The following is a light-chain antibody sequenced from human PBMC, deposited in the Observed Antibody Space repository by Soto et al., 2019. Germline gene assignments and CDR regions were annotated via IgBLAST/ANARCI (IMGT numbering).Light chain of an antibody. CDR1: RSNIGGGNT. J-gene: IGLJ1*01. CDR3: AAWDDSLKRHV. Sequence: QSVLTQPPSASGAPGQRVTISCSGSRSNIGGGNTVSWLHQVPGRAPKVVIYTDDQRPSGVPDRFSGSRSGTSASLAISGPQPEDEGDYYCAAWDDSLKRHVFGTGTKVTVL. V-gene: IGLV1-44*01. CDR2: TDD.